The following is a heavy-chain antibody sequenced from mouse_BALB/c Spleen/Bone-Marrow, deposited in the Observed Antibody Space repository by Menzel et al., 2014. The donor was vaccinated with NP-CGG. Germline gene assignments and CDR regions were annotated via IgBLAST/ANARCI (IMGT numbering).Heavy chain of an antibody. Sequence: VQLQQSGSVLVRPGASVKLSCKASGCTFTSSWMHWAKQRPGQGLEWIGEIHPNSGNTNYNEKFKGKATLTVDTSSSTAYVDLSSLTSEDSAVYYCARELGRGYYFDYWGQGTTLTVSS. CDR3: ARELGRGYYFDY. CDR2: IHPNSGNT. D-gene: IGHD4-1*01. CDR1: GCTFTSSW. J-gene: IGHJ2*01. V-gene: IGHV1S130*01.